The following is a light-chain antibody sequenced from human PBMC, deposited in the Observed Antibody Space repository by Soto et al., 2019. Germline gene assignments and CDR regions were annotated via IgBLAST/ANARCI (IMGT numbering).Light chain of an antibody. J-gene: IGLJ3*02. Sequence: SYELTQPLSVSVALGQTARLTCGGNNIGSKNVHWYQQKPGQAPVLVIYTNTNRPSGIPERFSGSNSGNTATLTISRAQVADEADYYCQVFDTRTAFGGWTKLAVL. V-gene: IGLV3-9*01. CDR3: QVFDTRTA. CDR1: NIGSKN. CDR2: TNT.